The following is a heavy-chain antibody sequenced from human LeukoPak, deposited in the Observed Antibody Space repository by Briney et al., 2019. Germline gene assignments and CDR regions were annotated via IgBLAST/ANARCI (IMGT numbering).Heavy chain of an antibody. CDR1: GGTFSSFA. CDR2: IIPIFGTA. Sequence: SVKVSCKASGGTFSSFAISWVRQAPGQGLEWRGGIIPIFGTANYAQKYQGRVTIIADESTSTAYMELSSLRSEDTAVYYCAGYCSSTSYSVCFFDYWGQGALVTVSS. D-gene: IGHD2-2*01. CDR3: AGYCSSTSYSVCFFDY. V-gene: IGHV1-69*13. J-gene: IGHJ4*02.